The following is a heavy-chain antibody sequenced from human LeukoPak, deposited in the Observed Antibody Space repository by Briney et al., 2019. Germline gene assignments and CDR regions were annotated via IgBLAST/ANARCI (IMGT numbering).Heavy chain of an antibody. CDR3: ARDTPRGFIAYDSFDF. D-gene: IGHD5-12*01. J-gene: IGHJ4*02. Sequence: GESLRLSCAASGFTFSSYSMNWVRQAPGKGLEWVSYIGSSSSSIYYADSVKGRFTISRDNAKYSLYLQMNSLRAEDTAVYYCARDTPRGFIAYDSFDFWGQGTLVTVSS. CDR1: GFTFSSYS. CDR2: IGSSSSSI. V-gene: IGHV3-48*01.